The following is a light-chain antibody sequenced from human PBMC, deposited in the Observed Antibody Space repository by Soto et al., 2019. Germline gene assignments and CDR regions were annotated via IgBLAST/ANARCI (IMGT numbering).Light chain of an antibody. Sequence: DIQLTQSPSFLSASVGDRVTITCRASQGISSYLAWHQQKPGKAPKLLIYAASTLQSGVPSRFSGSGSGTEFTLTISSLHPEDFATYYCQQLDIYPITFGGGTKVDIK. CDR1: QGISSY. J-gene: IGKJ4*01. CDR3: QQLDIYPIT. V-gene: IGKV1-9*01. CDR2: AAS.